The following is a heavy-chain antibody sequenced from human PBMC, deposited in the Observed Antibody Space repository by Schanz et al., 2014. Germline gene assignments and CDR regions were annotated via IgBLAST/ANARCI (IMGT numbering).Heavy chain of an antibody. CDR1: GYTFTTYY. CDR3: AQAGVLHNAGFDT. D-gene: IGHD2-2*01. J-gene: IGHJ3*02. V-gene: IGHV1-46*03. CDR2: INPSGGTA. Sequence: QVQLVQSGAEVKKPGASVKVSCKASGYTFTTYYIHWVRQAPGQGLEWMGKINPSGGTARNAQDLEGSLAVASDTSTSTVHRELRSLSSEDSAVYYCAQAGVLHNAGFDTWGQGTMVTVSS.